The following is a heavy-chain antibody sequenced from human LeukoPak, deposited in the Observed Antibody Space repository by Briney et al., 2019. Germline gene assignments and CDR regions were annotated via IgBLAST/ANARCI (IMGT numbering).Heavy chain of an antibody. CDR2: INHSGST. CDR1: GGFFSGYY. D-gene: IGHD5-18*01. J-gene: IGHJ4*02. V-gene: IGHV4-34*01. CDR3: ARVTGYSYGSPYFDY. Sequence: PSETLSLTCAVYGGFFSGYYWSWIRQPPGKGLEWIGEINHSGSTNYNPSLKSRVTISVDTSKNQFSLKLSSVTAADTAVYYCARVTGYSYGSPYFDYWGQGTLVTVSS.